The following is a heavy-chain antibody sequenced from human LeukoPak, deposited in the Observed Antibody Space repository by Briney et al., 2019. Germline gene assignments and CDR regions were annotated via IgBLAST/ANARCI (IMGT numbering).Heavy chain of an antibody. Sequence: SETLSLTCTVSGGSISSSSYYWGWIRQPPGKGLEWIGSIYYSGSTYYNPSLKSRVTISVDTSKNQFSLKLSSVTAADTAVYYCASSSSGWLDPWGPGTLVIVSA. CDR1: GGSISSSSYY. D-gene: IGHD6-19*01. V-gene: IGHV4-39*01. J-gene: IGHJ5*02. CDR2: IYYSGST. CDR3: ASSSSGWLDP.